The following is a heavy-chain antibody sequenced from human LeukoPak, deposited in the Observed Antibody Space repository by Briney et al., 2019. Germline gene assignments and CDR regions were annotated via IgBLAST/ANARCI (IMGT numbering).Heavy chain of an antibody. CDR2: IYYTGST. V-gene: IGHV4-38-2*02. CDR1: GYSITSGYY. Sequence: PSETLSLTCTVSGYSITSGYYWGWVRQPPGKGLEWIGSIYYTGSTYYNPSLKTRFTTSLDTSRNQFSLKLSSVTAAETAVYYCARLGYCNSVSCYGWFDPWGQGTLVSVSS. J-gene: IGHJ5*02. D-gene: IGHD2-2*03. CDR3: ARLGYCNSVSCYGWFDP.